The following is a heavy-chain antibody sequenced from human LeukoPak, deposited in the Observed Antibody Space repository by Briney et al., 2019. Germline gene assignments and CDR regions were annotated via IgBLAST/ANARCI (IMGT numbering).Heavy chain of an antibody. Sequence: GGSLRLSCAAFGFTFSSHGMHWVRQTPGKGLEWVAFIRHDGSYQQYVDSVKGRFTVSRDNSKDMVYLRMNSLRTEDTAVYYCAKNRDSSDYPRDFDFWGQGTLVTVSS. J-gene: IGHJ4*02. CDR2: IRHDGSYQ. CDR1: GFTFSSHG. V-gene: IGHV3-30*02. D-gene: IGHD3-22*01. CDR3: AKNRDSSDYPRDFDF.